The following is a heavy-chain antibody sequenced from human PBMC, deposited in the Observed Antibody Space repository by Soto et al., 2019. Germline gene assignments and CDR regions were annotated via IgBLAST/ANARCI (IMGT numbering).Heavy chain of an antibody. CDR2: TSDYNGNT. CDR1: GYTFTNYG. Sequence: SVEDSFKASGYTFTNYGISWVRQAPVQGLEWMGWTSDYNGNTNYAQKFQGRVTLTTDTSTSTAYMELRSLRSDDTAVYYCARGGGIYSISWPLDYWGQGTLVTVSS. D-gene: IGHD6-13*01. CDR3: ARGGGIYSISWPLDY. J-gene: IGHJ4*02. V-gene: IGHV1-18*04.